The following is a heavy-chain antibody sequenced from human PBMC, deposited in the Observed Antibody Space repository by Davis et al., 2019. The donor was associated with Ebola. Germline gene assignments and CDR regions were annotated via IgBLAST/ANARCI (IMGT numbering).Heavy chain of an antibody. D-gene: IGHD3-3*02. CDR3: AKEARGFSTAE. J-gene: IGHJ4*02. CDR1: GFSFGDFA. CDR2: ISWDGNVA. V-gene: IGHV3-30*18. Sequence: GESLKISCAASGFSFGDFAMHWVRQAPGKGLDWVSLISWDGNVAYYADSVKGRFTMSRDNSKNTLYLQMNNLRPEDTAIYYCAKEARGFSTAEWGQGTLVTVSS.